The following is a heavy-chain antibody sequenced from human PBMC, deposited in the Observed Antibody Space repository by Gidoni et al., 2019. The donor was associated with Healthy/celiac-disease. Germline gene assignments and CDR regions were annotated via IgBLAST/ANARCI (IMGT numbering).Heavy chain of an antibody. Sequence: QVQLVESGGGVVQPGRSLRLYCAASGFPFSSYAMHWVRQAPGKGLEWVAVISYDGSNKYYADSVKGRFTISRDNSKNTLYLQMNSLRAEDTAVYYCARDSVSLWFGESITSPVDYWNQGTLVTVSS. V-gene: IGHV3-30-3*01. CDR3: ARDSVSLWFGESITSPVDY. J-gene: IGHJ4*02. CDR2: ISYDGSNK. CDR1: GFPFSSYA. D-gene: IGHD3-10*01.